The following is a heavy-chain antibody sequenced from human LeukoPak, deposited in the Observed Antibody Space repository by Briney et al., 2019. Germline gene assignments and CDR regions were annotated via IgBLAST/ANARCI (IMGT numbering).Heavy chain of an antibody. V-gene: IGHV3-23*01. D-gene: IGHD3-22*01. Sequence: GGSLRLSCAASGVTFSSYAMSCVRDAPGKGVEWGAAISGSVGSTYYADSVKSRFTIPSDNSKNTTYLQMTRLRAEDTAVYYCAKDPSVELEDYYDSSGPFDYWGQGTLVTVSS. J-gene: IGHJ4*02. CDR2: ISGSVGST. CDR1: GVTFSSYA. CDR3: AKDPSVELEDYYDSSGPFDY.